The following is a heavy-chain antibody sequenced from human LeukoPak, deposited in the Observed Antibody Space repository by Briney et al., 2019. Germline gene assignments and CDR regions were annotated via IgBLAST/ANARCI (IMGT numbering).Heavy chain of an antibody. Sequence: TLSLSCTVSGGSISSGSSYWSWIRQPAGKGLEWIGRIYSTGSTNYNPSLKSRVTISVDTSKNQFSLKLTSVTAADTAVYYCVRGYDYYDSSIYYYDDYWGQGTLVTVSS. CDR3: VRGYDYYDSSIYYYDDY. J-gene: IGHJ4*02. CDR2: IYSTGST. V-gene: IGHV4-61*02. CDR1: GGSISSGSSY. D-gene: IGHD3-22*01.